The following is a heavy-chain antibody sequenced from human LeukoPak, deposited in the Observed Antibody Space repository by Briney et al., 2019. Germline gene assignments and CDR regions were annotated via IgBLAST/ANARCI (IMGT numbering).Heavy chain of an antibody. CDR3: ARDEDSSHFQH. D-gene: IGHD6-6*01. CDR1: GYTFTSYD. CDR2: MNPNSGNT. V-gene: IGHV1-8*03. Sequence: ASVKVSCKASGYTFTSYDINWVRQATGQGLEWMGWMNPNSGNTGYAQKFQGRVTITRNTSISTAYMELSSLRSEDTAVYYCARDEDSSHFQHWGQGTLVTVSS. J-gene: IGHJ1*01.